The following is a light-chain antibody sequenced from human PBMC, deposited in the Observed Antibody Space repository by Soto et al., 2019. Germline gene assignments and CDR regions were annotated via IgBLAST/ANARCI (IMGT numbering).Light chain of an antibody. Sequence: QSALTQPASVSGSPGQPITISCTGTSSDVGDYNYVSWYQQHPGKAPKLMIYDVSNRPSGVSNRFSGSKSGNTASLTISGLQAEDEADYYCSSYTSSSTHNVFGTGTKLTVL. V-gene: IGLV2-14*01. CDR3: SSYTSSSTHNV. J-gene: IGLJ1*01. CDR2: DVS. CDR1: SSDVGDYNY.